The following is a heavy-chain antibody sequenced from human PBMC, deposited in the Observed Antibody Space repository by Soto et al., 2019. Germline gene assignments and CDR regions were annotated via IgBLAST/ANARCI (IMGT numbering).Heavy chain of an antibody. CDR2: ISSSGSTI. CDR1: GFTFSDYY. D-gene: IGHD3-16*02. Sequence: GGSLRLSCAASGFTFSDYYMSWIRQAPGKGLEWVSYISSSGSTIYYADSVKGRFTISRDNAKNSLYLQMNSLRAEDTAVYYCASGGSYVDYVWGSYRYTKYFQHWGQGTLVTVSS. J-gene: IGHJ1*01. V-gene: IGHV3-11*01. CDR3: ASGGSYVDYVWGSYRYTKYFQH.